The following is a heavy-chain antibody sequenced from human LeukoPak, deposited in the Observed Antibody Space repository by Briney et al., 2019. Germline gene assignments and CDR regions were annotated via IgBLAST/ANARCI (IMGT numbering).Heavy chain of an antibody. V-gene: IGHV4-31*03. CDR1: GGSISSGGYY. Sequence: SETLSLTCTVSGGSISSGGYYWSWIRQHPGKGLEWIGYIYYSGSTYYNTSLKSRVAISVDTSKNQFSLKLSSVTAADTAVYYCARALYDFWSGYYPCFDYWGQGTLVTVSS. CDR2: IYYSGST. CDR3: ARALYDFWSGYYPCFDY. J-gene: IGHJ4*02. D-gene: IGHD3-3*01.